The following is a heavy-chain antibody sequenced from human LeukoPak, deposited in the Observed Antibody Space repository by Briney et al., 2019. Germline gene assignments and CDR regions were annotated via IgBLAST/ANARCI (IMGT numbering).Heavy chain of an antibody. Sequence: SVKVSCKAPGGTFSSYAISWVRQAPGPGLEWMGGIIPIFGTANYAQKFQGRVTITADESTSTAYMELSSLRSEDTAVYYCARDRELGWFDPWGQGTLVTVSS. D-gene: IGHD3-10*01. CDR2: IIPIFGTA. CDR3: ARDRELGWFDP. J-gene: IGHJ5*02. V-gene: IGHV1-69*01. CDR1: GGTFSSYA.